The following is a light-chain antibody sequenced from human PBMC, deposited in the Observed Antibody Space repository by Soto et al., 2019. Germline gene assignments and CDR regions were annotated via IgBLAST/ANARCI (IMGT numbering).Light chain of an antibody. J-gene: IGKJ1*01. CDR3: LQDYSYPWT. V-gene: IGKV1-5*01. CDR1: QSIGDS. CDR2: DVS. Sequence: DIQMTQSPSTLSASVGDRVTITCRASQSIGDSLAWYQQKPGKAPYLLISDVSSLERGVPSRFSGSGSGTDFTLTISNLQPEDFASYYCLQDYSYPWTFGQGTKVDIK.